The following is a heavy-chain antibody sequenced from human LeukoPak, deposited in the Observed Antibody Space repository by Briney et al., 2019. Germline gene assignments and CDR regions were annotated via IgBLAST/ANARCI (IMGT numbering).Heavy chain of an antibody. Sequence: SETLSLTCTVSGGSISSNSYYWGWTRQPPGTGLEWIGSIYYSGSTYYNPSLKSRVTISVDTSKNQFSLKLSSVTAADTAVYYCARWGVAAPNWFDPWGQGTLVTVSS. D-gene: IGHD2-15*01. J-gene: IGHJ5*02. V-gene: IGHV4-39*01. CDR2: IYYSGST. CDR3: ARWGVAAPNWFDP. CDR1: GGSISSNSYY.